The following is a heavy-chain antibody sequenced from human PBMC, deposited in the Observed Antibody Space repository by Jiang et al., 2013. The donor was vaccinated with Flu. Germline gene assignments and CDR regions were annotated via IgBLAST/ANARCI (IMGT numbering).Heavy chain of an antibody. CDR2: MWYDGSHI. V-gene: IGHV3-33*04. CDR1: GFIFSYSG. Sequence: VQLVESGGGVVQPGRSLRLSCAASGFIFSYSGIHWVRQAPGKGLEWVAVMWYDGSHIYYADSVKGRFTISRDNSKNTMYLQMNSLRAEDTAVYYCARVRSEGALYYYYLRYGRLGPRDHGHRLL. J-gene: IGHJ6*02. CDR3: ARVRSEGALYYYYLRYGR.